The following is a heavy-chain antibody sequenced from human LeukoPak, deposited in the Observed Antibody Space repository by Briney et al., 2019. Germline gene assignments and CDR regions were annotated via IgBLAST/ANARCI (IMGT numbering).Heavy chain of an antibody. CDR2: IYYSGST. CDR3: ARQGYYYGSGRYDYYYYYGMDV. CDR1: GGSISSYY. V-gene: IGHV4-59*08. J-gene: IGHJ6*02. Sequence: SETLSLTCTVSGGSISSYYWSWIRQPPGKGLEWIGYIYYSGSTNYNPSLKSRVTISVDTSKNQFSLKLSSVTAADTPVYYCARQGYYYGSGRYDYYYYYGMDVWGQGTTVTVSS. D-gene: IGHD3-10*01.